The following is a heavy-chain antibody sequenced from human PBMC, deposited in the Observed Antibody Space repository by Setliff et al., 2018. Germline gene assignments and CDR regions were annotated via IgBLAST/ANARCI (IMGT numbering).Heavy chain of an antibody. D-gene: IGHD3-22*01. CDR3: ARINFYVSSGYYYAPEL. Sequence: ASVKVSCKSSGFTFTDYGITWVRQVPGQGLGWMGWINNYNFNTQYAQKFQGRVTVTTDTSTTTAYMELRSLRADDTAVYYCARINFYVSSGYYYAPELWGQGTTVTV. V-gene: IGHV1-18*01. CDR2: INNYNFNT. J-gene: IGHJ4*02. CDR1: GFTFTDYG.